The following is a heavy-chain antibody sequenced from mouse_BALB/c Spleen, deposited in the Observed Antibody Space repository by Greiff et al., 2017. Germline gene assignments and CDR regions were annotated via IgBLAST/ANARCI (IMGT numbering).Heavy chain of an antibody. J-gene: IGHJ4*01. V-gene: IGHV3-6*02. Sequence: EVKLQESGPGLVKPSQSLSLTCSVTGYSITSGYYWNWIRQFPGNKLEWMGYISYDGSNNYNPSLKNRISITRDTSKNQFFLKLNSVTTEDTATYYCAREGKNDKGDYYAMDYWGQGTSVTVSS. CDR2: ISYDGSN. D-gene: IGHD2-12*01. CDR1: GYSITSGYY. CDR3: AREGKNDKGDYYAMDY.